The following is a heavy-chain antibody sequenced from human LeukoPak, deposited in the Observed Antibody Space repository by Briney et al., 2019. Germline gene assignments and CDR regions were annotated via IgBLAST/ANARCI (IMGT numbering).Heavy chain of an antibody. Sequence: GESLQISCKGSGYNFTSYWIRWVRQMPGKGLEWMGRIDPSDSYTNYSPSFQGHVTISADKSISTAYLQWSSLKASDTAMYYCARLRDGSIDYWGQGTLVTVSS. CDR2: IDPSDSYT. J-gene: IGHJ4*02. CDR3: ARLRDGSIDY. V-gene: IGHV5-10-1*01. CDR1: GYNFTSYW.